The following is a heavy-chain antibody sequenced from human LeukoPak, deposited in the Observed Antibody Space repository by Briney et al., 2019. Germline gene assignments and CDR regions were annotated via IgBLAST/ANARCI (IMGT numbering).Heavy chain of an antibody. Sequence: SETLSLTCTVSGGSISSSSYYWGWIRQPPGKGLEWIGSIYYSGSTYYNPSLKSRVTISVDTSKNQFSLKLSSVTAADTAVYYCARDLIIAARHNWFDPWGRGTLVTVSS. CDR1: GGSISSSSYY. D-gene: IGHD6-6*01. V-gene: IGHV4-39*07. CDR2: IYYSGST. J-gene: IGHJ5*02. CDR3: ARDLIIAARHNWFDP.